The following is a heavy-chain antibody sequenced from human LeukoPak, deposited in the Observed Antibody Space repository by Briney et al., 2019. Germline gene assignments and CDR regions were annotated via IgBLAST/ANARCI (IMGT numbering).Heavy chain of an antibody. Sequence: GGSLRLSCEASGFTFSSYTMSWVRQAPGKGLEWVANIKQDGSEKYYVDSVKGRFTISRDSAKNSLYLQMNSLRAEDTAVYYCARAQGLVWNDGPFDYWGQGTLVTVSS. CDR2: IKQDGSEK. CDR3: ARAQGLVWNDGPFDY. J-gene: IGHJ4*02. D-gene: IGHD1-1*01. CDR1: GFTFSSYT. V-gene: IGHV3-7*01.